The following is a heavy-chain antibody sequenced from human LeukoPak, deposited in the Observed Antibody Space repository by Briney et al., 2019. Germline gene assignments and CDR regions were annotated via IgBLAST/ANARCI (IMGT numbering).Heavy chain of an antibody. CDR1: GYTFTGYG. CDR3: VREAKGGYYYGSGSYDY. D-gene: IGHD3-10*01. J-gene: IGHJ4*02. CDR2: INPNSGGT. V-gene: IGHV1-2*02. Sequence: ASVKVSCKASGYTFTGYGISWVRQAPGQGLEWMGWINPNSGGTNYAQKFQGRVTMTRDTSISTAYMELSRLRSEDTAVYYCVREAKGGYYYGSGSYDYWGQGTLVTVSS.